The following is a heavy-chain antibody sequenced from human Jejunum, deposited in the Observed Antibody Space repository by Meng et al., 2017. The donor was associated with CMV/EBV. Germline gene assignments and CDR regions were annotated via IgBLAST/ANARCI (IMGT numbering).Heavy chain of an antibody. CDR3: ARNRGTRDPFYNYGMDV. J-gene: IGHJ6*02. V-gene: IGHV4-39*07. Sequence: SNSYGGWIRQPPGKGLEWIGNIYNSGSTYYNPSLKSRVTISLDTPKNQFSLRLTSMTAADTAVYYCARNRGTRDPFYNYGMDVWGPGTTVTVSS. CDR1: SNSY. D-gene: IGHD1-7*01. CDR2: IYNSGST.